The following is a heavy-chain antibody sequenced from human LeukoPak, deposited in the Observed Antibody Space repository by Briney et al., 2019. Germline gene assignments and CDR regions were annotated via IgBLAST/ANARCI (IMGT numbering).Heavy chain of an antibody. V-gene: IGHV4-59*01. D-gene: IGHD3-3*01. CDR1: GGSISSYY. CDR3: AGTYYDFWSGYQDAYYGMDA. Sequence: SETLSLTCTVSGGSISSYYWSWIRQPPGKGLEWIGYIYYSGSTNYNPSLKSRVTISVDTSKNQFSLKLSSVTAADTAVYYCAGTYYDFWSGYQDAYYGMDAWGQGTTVTVSS. CDR2: IYYSGST. J-gene: IGHJ6*02.